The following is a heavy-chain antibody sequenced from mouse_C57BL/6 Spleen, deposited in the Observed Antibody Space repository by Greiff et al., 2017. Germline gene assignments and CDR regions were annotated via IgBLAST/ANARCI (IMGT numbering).Heavy chain of an antibody. Sequence: QVQLQQPGAELVKPGASVKMSCKASGYTFTSYWITWVKQRPGQGLEWIGDIYPGSGSTNYNEKFKSKATLTVDTSSSTAYMQLSSLTSEDSAVYYCARSHYEYDGPWFAYWGQGTLVTVSA. D-gene: IGHD2-4*01. J-gene: IGHJ3*01. CDR1: GYTFTSYW. V-gene: IGHV1-55*01. CDR2: IYPGSGST. CDR3: ARSHYEYDGPWFAY.